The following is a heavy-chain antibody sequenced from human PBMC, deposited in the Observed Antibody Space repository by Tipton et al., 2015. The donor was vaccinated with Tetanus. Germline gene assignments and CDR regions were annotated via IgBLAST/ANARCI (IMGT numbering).Heavy chain of an antibody. V-gene: IGHV5-51*01. Sequence: QSGPEVKKPGESLKISCKPSGYNFTIYWIGWVRQMPGKGLEWMGVINPTDYQTSYNPSFEGQVTISADRSINTAYLQWSSLQTSDTAMYFCARRRSAILSGSYHWYFDIWGRGPLVTVSS. CDR3: ARRRSAILSGSYHWYFDI. J-gene: IGHJ2*01. D-gene: IGHD3-9*01. CDR2: INPTDYQT. CDR1: GYNFTIYW.